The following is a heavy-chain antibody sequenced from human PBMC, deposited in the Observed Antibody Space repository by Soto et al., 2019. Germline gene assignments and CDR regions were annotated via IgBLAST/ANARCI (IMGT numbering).Heavy chain of an antibody. V-gene: IGHV3-23*01. D-gene: IGHD3-22*01. CDR1: GLTFSSYA. CDR2: ISGSGGAT. CDR3: AKGDRSGYYYDY. Sequence: EVQLLESGGGLVQPGGSLRLSCAADGLTFSSYAMSWFRQSPGKGLEWVSTISGSGGATYYADSVKGRFTISRDNSKNTLYLQMNSLRAEDTAVYYCAKGDRSGYYYDYWGQGTLVTVSS. J-gene: IGHJ4*02.